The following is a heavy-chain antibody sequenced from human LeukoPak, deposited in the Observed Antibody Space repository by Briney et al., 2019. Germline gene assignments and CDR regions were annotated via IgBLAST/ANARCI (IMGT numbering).Heavy chain of an antibody. CDR1: GFTFSSYS. CDR3: ARNKYSGSYADY. D-gene: IGHD1-26*01. V-gene: IGHV3-21*01. Sequence: SGGSLRLSCAASGFTFSSYSMNWVRQAPGKGLEWVSSISSSSSYIYYADSVKGRFTISRDNAKNSLYLQMNNLRAEDTAVYYCARNKYSGSYADYWGQGTLVTVSS. J-gene: IGHJ4*02. CDR2: ISSSSSYI.